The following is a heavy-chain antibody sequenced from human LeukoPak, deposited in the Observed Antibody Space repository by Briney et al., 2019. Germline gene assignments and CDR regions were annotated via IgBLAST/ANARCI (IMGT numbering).Heavy chain of an antibody. CDR1: GGSISSSSYY. V-gene: IGHV4-39*01. CDR3: AKSGGSGLIDY. Sequence: SETLSLTCTVSGGSISSSSYYWDWIRQPPGKGLEWIGNIYSSGNTYYNASLKSRVTVYIDTSKNQFSLNLSSVTAADTAVYYCAKSGGSGLIDYWGQGTLVTVSS. J-gene: IGHJ4*02. CDR2: IYSSGNT. D-gene: IGHD1-26*01.